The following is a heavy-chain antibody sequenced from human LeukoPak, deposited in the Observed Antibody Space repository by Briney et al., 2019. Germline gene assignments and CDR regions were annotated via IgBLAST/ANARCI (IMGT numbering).Heavy chain of an antibody. Sequence: SETLSLTCAVYGGSFSGYYWSWIRQPPGKGLEWIGSIYYSGTAYYNPSLKSRVTISVDTSKNQFSLKLSSVTAADTAVYYCARHGAAGIVIVPAPDYWGQGTLVTVSS. J-gene: IGHJ4*02. CDR2: IYYSGTA. CDR1: GGSFSGYY. CDR3: ARHGAAGIVIVPAPDY. D-gene: IGHD2-2*01. V-gene: IGHV4-34*01.